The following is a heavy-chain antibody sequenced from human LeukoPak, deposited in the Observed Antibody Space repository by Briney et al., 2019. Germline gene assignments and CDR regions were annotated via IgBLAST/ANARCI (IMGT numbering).Heavy chain of an antibody. D-gene: IGHD3-3*01. CDR3: ASGKRFLEWLLYFDY. V-gene: IGHV1-69*13. CDR2: IIPIFGTA. Sequence: SVKVSCKASGYTFTSYDINWVRQVPGQGLEWMGGIIPIFGTANYAQKFQGRVTITADESTSTAYMELSSLRSEDTAVYYCASGKRFLEWLLYFDYWGQGTLVTVSS. J-gene: IGHJ4*02. CDR1: GYTFTSYD.